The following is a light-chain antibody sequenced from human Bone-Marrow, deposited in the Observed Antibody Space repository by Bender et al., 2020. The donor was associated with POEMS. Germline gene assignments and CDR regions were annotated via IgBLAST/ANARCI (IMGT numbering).Light chain of an antibody. J-gene: IGLJ3*02. CDR1: SSDVGGYNY. CDR2: DVS. Sequence: QSALTQPASVSGSPGQSITISCTGTSSDVGGYNYVSWYQQHPGKAPKLMIYDVSNRPPGVSNRFTGSKSGNTASLTISGLQAEDEADYYCSSYSIISTVVFGGGTKLTVL. CDR3: SSYSIISTVV. V-gene: IGLV2-14*01.